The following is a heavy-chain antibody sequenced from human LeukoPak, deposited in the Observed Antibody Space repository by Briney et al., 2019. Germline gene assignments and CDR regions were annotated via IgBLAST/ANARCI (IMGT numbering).Heavy chain of an antibody. J-gene: IGHJ6*02. CDR2: ISSSSSYI. D-gene: IGHD6-19*01. CDR1: GFTFSSYS. V-gene: IGHV3-21*01. Sequence: PGGSLRLSCAASGFTFSSYSMNWVRQAPGKGLEWVSSISSSSSYIYYADSVKGRFTISRDNSKNTLYLQMNSLRAEDTAVYYCARAFSSGWYKSWYGMDVWGQGTTVTVSS. CDR3: ARAFSSGWYKSWYGMDV.